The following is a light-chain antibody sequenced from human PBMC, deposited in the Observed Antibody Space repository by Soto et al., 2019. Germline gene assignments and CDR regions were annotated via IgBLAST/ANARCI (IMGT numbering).Light chain of an antibody. J-gene: IGKJ4*02. Sequence: DIQLTQSPSFLSASVGDRVTITCRASQGINNWLAWYQQKPGKAPKFLIYDASTLETGVPSRFSGSASGTEFNLTIGGLQPEDVASYYCQQYDTYPLTFGGGTRVELK. CDR1: QGINNW. V-gene: IGKV1-5*01. CDR2: DAS. CDR3: QQYDTYPLT.